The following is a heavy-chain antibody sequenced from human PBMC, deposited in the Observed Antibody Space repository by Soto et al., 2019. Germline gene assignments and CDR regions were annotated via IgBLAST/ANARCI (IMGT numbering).Heavy chain of an antibody. CDR2: INPGNGNT. J-gene: IGHJ3*02. CDR1: GYTFTSYA. Sequence: ASVKVSCKASGYTFTSYAMHWVRQAPGQRLEWMGGINPGNGNTKYSQKFQGRVTITRDTSASTAYMELSSLRSEDTAVYYCARTTYYYDSSGYYGAFDIWGQGTMVTVSS. V-gene: IGHV1-3*01. CDR3: ARTTYYYDSSGYYGAFDI. D-gene: IGHD3-22*01.